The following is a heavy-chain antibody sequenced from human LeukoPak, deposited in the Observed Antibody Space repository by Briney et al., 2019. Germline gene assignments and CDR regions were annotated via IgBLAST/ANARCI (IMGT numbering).Heavy chain of an antibody. V-gene: IGHV3-30*18. CDR2: ISYGGTNK. CDR3: AKGTRGIAVAVHFDC. CDR1: EFTFSSYG. Sequence: GGSLRLSCAASEFTFSSYGMHWVRQAPGMGLEWVAVISYGGTNKYHADSVKGRFTISRDNSKNTLYLQMNSLRAEDTAVYYCAKGTRGIAVAVHFDCWGQGTLVTVSS. D-gene: IGHD6-19*01. J-gene: IGHJ4*02.